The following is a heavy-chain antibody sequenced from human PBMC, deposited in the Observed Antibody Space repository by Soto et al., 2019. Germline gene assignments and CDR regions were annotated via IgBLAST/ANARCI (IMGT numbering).Heavy chain of an antibody. CDR2: IYYSGST. CDR1: GGSISSYY. V-gene: IGHV4-59*01. CDR3: AGCARSGMDV. Sequence: QVQLQESGPGLVKPSETLSLTCTVSGGSISSYYWSWIRQPPGKGLEWIGYIYYSGSTNYNPSLRSRVTISVDTSKNQFSLKLSSVTAADTAVYYCAGCARSGMDVWGQGTTVTVSS. J-gene: IGHJ6*02. D-gene: IGHD2-21*01.